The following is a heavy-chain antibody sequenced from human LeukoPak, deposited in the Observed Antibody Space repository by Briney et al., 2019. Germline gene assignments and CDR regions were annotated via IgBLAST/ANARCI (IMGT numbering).Heavy chain of an antibody. V-gene: IGHV1-8*03. CDR1: GYTFTSYD. Sequence: ASVKVSCKASGYTFTSYDVNWVRQATGQGHEWMGWMNPNSGNTGYAQKFQGRVTITRNTSISTAYMELSSLRSEDTAVYYCARADSSGYYESDYWGQGTLVTVSS. D-gene: IGHD3-22*01. J-gene: IGHJ4*02. CDR2: MNPNSGNT. CDR3: ARADSSGYYESDY.